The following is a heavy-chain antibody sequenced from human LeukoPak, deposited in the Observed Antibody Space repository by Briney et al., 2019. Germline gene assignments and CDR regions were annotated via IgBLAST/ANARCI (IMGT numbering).Heavy chain of an antibody. CDR1: DGSFSGYY. CDR3: AREGGYSGYDRRFDY. CDR2: INHSGST. Sequence: SETLSLTCAVYDGSFSGYYWSWIRQPPGKGLEWIGEINHSGSTNYNPSLKSRVTISVDTSKNQFSLKLSSVTAADTAVYYCAREGGYSGYDRRFDYWGQGTLVTVSS. J-gene: IGHJ4*02. D-gene: IGHD5-12*01. V-gene: IGHV4-34*01.